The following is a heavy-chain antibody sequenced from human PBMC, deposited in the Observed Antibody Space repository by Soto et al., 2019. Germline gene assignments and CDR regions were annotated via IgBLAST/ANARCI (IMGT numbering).Heavy chain of an antibody. CDR3: ARGEDSSGYHYYYFDY. Sequence: QVQLQESGPGLVKPSETLSLTCTVSGGSISSYYWSWIRQPAGKGLEWIGRIYTSGSTNYNPSLKSRVTMSVDTSKNQFSLQLSSVTAADTAVYYCARGEDSSGYHYYYFDYWGQGTLVTVSS. D-gene: IGHD3-22*01. CDR1: GGSISSYY. V-gene: IGHV4-4*07. J-gene: IGHJ4*02. CDR2: IYTSGST.